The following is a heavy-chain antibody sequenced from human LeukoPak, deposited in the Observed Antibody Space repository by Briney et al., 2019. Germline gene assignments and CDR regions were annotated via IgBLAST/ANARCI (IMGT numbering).Heavy chain of an antibody. V-gene: IGHV5-51*01. CDR3: ASPAYCGGDCSNEYFQH. CDR2: IYPGDSDT. J-gene: IGHJ1*01. Sequence: GWIRQSPGKGLEWIGIIYPGDSDTRYSPSFQSQVTISADKSISTAYLQWSSLKASDTAMYYCASPAYCGGDCSNEYFQHWGQGTLVTVSS. D-gene: IGHD2-21*02.